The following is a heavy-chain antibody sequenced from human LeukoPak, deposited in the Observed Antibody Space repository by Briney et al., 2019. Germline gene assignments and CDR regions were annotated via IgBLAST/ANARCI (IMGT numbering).Heavy chain of an antibody. CDR1: GGTFSSYA. J-gene: IGHJ5*02. V-gene: IGHV1-69*01. Sequence: SVKVSCKASGGTFSSYAISWARQAHGQGLEWMGGIIPIFGTANYTQKFQGRVTITADESTSTAYMELSSLRSEDTAVYYCARVGGYCTNGVVLCRPTAENNWFDPWGQGTLVTVSS. CDR2: IIPIFGTA. D-gene: IGHD2-8*01. CDR3: ARVGGYCTNGVVLCRPTAENNWFDP.